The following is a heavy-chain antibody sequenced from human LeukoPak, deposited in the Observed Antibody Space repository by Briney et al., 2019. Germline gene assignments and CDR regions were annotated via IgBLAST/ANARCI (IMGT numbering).Heavy chain of an antibody. CDR2: IIPILGIA. Sequence: ASVKVSCKASGGTFSSYAISWVRQAPGQGLEWMGRIIPILGIANYAQKFQGRVTITADKSTSTAYMELSSLRSEDTAVYYCARRGYYYGSGTDPYYYYYGMDVWGQGTTVTVSS. CDR1: GGTFSSYA. J-gene: IGHJ6*02. CDR3: ARRGYYYGSGTDPYYYYYGMDV. V-gene: IGHV1-69*04. D-gene: IGHD3-10*01.